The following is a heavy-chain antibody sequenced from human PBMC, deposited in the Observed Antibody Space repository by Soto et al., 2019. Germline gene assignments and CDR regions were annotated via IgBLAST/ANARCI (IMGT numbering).Heavy chain of an antibody. J-gene: IGHJ6*03. V-gene: IGHV4-34*01. Sequence: LSLTCAVYGGSFSGYYWSWIRQPPGKGLEWIGEINHSGSTNYNPSLKSRVTISVDTSKNQFSLKLSSVTAADTAVYYCAASGSYRSYYHYYMAFWGKGTSVTVSS. CDR1: GGSFSGYY. D-gene: IGHD4-4*01. CDR2: INHSGST. CDR3: AASGSYRSYYHYYMAF.